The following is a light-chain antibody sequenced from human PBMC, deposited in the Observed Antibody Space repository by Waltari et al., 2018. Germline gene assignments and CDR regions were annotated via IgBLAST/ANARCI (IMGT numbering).Light chain of an antibody. CDR1: QSVRSN. J-gene: IGKJ1*01. CDR2: GAS. V-gene: IGKV3-15*01. Sequence: ELVMTQSPATLSVSPGEGATLSCRASQSVRSNLAWYQQKPGQAPRLLIYGASTRATGIPARCNGGGSGTEFTLTISSLQSEDLATYYCQQYNNWPGTFGQGTKVEIK. CDR3: QQYNNWPGT.